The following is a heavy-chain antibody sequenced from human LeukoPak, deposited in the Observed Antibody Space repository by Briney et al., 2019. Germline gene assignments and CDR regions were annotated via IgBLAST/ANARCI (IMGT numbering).Heavy chain of an antibody. CDR3: ARTRTYADYADF. J-gene: IGHJ4*02. Sequence: PSETLSLSCTVSGGSITTYYWSWIRQPPGKGLEWIGFINSSGSANYNPSLMSRVTMSVDTSKNQFSLKLSSVTAADTAVYYCARTRTYADYADFWGQGTLVTVSS. D-gene: IGHD4-17*01. V-gene: IGHV4-59*01. CDR2: INSSGSA. CDR1: GGSITTYY.